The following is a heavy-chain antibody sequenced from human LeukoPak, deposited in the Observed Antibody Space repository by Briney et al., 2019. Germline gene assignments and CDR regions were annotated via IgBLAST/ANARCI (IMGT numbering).Heavy chain of an antibody. CDR1: GFTFNSYS. J-gene: IGHJ4*02. D-gene: IGHD3-3*01. V-gene: IGHV3-21*01. CDR3: ARADPYED. Sequence: SGGSLRLSCAASGFTFNSYSMSWVRQAPGKGLEWVSSISSSNTYIYYADSVKGRFTISRDNAKNSPYLQMNSLRAEDTALYYCARADPYEDWGQGTLVTVSS. CDR2: ISSSNTYI.